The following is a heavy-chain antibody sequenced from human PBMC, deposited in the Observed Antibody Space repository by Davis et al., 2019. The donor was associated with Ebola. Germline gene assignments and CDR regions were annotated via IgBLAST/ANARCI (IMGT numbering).Heavy chain of an antibody. Sequence: GESLKISCAASGFTFSDYYMSWIRQAPGKGLEWVANIKQDGSEKYYVDSVKGRFTISRDNAKNSLSLQMNGLRAEDTAVYYCARGPSTGNSFSYWGRGTLVTVSS. CDR2: IKQDGSEK. D-gene: IGHD4-23*01. CDR1: GFTFSDYY. V-gene: IGHV3-7*01. J-gene: IGHJ4*01. CDR3: ARGPSTGNSFSY.